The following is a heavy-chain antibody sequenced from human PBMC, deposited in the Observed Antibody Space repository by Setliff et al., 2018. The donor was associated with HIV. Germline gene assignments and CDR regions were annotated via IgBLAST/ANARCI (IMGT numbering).Heavy chain of an antibody. J-gene: IGHJ6*02. CDR2: INAGNGNT. Sequence: ASVKVSCKASGYTFTDYAIYWMRQAPGQRLEWLGWINAGNGNTEYSQNFQGRVTISRDTSASTAYMGLSSLRPEDTAVYYCARDSAIVTTIIDHYYGMDVWGQGTTVTVYS. CDR1: GYTFTDYA. CDR3: ARDSAIVTTIIDHYYGMDV. D-gene: IGHD5-12*01. V-gene: IGHV1-3*01.